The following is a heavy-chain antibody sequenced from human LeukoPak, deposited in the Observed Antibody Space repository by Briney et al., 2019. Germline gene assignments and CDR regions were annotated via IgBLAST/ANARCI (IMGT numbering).Heavy chain of an antibody. J-gene: IGHJ6*02. CDR3: ARGRPLYYDILTGYPNPLYYYYGMDV. Sequence: SETLSLTCAVYGGSFSGYYWSWIRQPPGKGLEWIGEINHSGRTNYNPSLKSRVTISVDTSKNQFSLKLSSVTAADTAVYYCARGRPLYYDILTGYPNPLYYYYGMDVWGQGTTVTVSS. CDR2: INHSGRT. D-gene: IGHD3-9*01. CDR1: GGSFSGYY. V-gene: IGHV4-34*01.